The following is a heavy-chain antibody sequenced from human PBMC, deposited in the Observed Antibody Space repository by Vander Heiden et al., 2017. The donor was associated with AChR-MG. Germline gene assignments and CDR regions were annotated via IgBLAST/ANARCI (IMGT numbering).Heavy chain of an antibody. CDR1: GGTFSSYA. J-gene: IGHJ6*02. Sequence: QVQLVQSGAEVKKPGSSVTVSCKASGGTFSSYAISWVRQAPGQGLEWMGGIIPIFGTANYAQKFQGRVTITADKSTSTAYMELSSLRSEDTAVYYCARELYCSGGSCYYYYGMDVWGQGTTVTVSS. CDR3: ARELYCSGGSCYYYYGMDV. CDR2: IIPIFGTA. D-gene: IGHD2-15*01. V-gene: IGHV1-69*06.